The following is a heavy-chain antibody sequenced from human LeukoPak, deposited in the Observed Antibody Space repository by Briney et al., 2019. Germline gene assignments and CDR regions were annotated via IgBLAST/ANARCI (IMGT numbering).Heavy chain of an antibody. CDR1: NGSIRGYY. CDR2: IYYSGAA. Sequence: PSETLSLTCTISNGSIRGYYWSWIRQPPGKGLEWIGYIYYSGAARYNPSLKSRVTISGDTSKNQFSLNVSSVTAADTAVYYCARVGSYSDWFDPWGQGTLVTVSS. J-gene: IGHJ5*02. CDR3: ARVGSYSDWFDP. V-gene: IGHV4-59*01. D-gene: IGHD3-10*01.